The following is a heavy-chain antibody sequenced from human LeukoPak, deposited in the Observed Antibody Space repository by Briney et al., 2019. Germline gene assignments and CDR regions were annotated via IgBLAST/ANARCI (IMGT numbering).Heavy chain of an antibody. CDR1: GYTFTGYY. D-gene: IGHD6-13*01. CDR3: ARCGSAIAGPSGWFDP. V-gene: IGHV1-2*02. CDR2: INPNSGGT. J-gene: IGHJ5*02. Sequence: ASVTVSCKASGYTFTGYYMHWVRQAPGQGLEGMGWINPNSGGTNYAQKFQGRVTMTRDTSISTAYMELSRLRSDDTAVYYCARCGSAIAGPSGWFDPWGQGTLVTVSS.